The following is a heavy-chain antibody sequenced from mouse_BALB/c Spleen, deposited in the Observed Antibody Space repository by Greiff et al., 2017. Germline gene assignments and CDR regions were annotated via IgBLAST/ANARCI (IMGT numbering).Heavy chain of an antibody. D-gene: IGHD1-1*01. CDR3: ARGYYGSSYLDY. Sequence: QVQLKQPGAELVKPGASVKLSCKASGYTFTSYWMHWVKQRPGQGLEWIGEIDPSDSYTNYNQKFKGKATLTVDKSSSTAYMQLSSLTSEDSAVYYCARGYYGSSYLDYWGQGTTLTVSS. CDR2: IDPSDSYT. J-gene: IGHJ2*01. CDR1: GYTFTSYW. V-gene: IGHV1-69*02.